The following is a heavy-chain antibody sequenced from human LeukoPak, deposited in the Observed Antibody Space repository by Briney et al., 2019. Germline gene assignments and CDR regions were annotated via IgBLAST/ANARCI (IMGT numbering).Heavy chain of an antibody. CDR1: GFTFSSYE. J-gene: IGHJ4*02. D-gene: IGHD6-13*01. CDR2: ISTSSNTI. Sequence: PGGSLRLSCAASGFTFSSYEMNWVRQAPGKGLEWVSYISTSSNTIYYADSVKGRFTISRDNAKNSLYLLMNSLRAEDTAVYYCAREYQQQLVLFDYWGQGTLVTISS. CDR3: AREYQQQLVLFDY. V-gene: IGHV3-48*01.